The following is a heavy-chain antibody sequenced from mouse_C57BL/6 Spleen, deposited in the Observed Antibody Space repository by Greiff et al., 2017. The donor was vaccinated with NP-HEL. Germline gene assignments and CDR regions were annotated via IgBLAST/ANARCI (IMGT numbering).Heavy chain of an antibody. CDR3: VRGGGSTCDY. V-gene: IGHV10-3*01. CDR2: IRSKSSNYAT. CDR1: GGRCSAEA. J-gene: IGHJ2*01. D-gene: IGHD5-5*01. Sequence: EVQGVESGGGLVQGKGEGKREGEEEGGRCSAEAVGGGGRSAGQGLEWVARIRSKSSNYATYYADSVKDRFTISRDDSKSMLYLQMNNLKTEDTAMYYCVRGGGSTCDYWGQGTTLTVSS.